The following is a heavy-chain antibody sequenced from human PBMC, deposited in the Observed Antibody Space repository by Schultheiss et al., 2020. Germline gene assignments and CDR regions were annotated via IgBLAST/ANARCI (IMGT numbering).Heavy chain of an antibody. J-gene: IGHJ6*02. Sequence: GGSLRLSCAASGFTFSSYGMHWVRQAPGKGLEWVAVISYDGSKKYYADSVKGRFTISRDNSKNTLYLQMNSLRAEDTAVYYCARDLACGDYGDYPRLCPMDVWGQGTTVTVSS. D-gene: IGHD4-17*01. CDR3: ARDLACGDYGDYPRLCPMDV. V-gene: IGHV3-30*03. CDR2: ISYDGSKK. CDR1: GFTFSSYG.